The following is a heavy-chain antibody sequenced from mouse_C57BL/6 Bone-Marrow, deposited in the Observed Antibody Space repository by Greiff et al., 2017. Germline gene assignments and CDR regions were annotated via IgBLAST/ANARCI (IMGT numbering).Heavy chain of an antibody. Sequence: QVQLQQPGAELVKPGASVKLSCKASGYTFTSYWMHWVKQRPGLGLEWIGRIDPNSGGTKYNEKFKSKATLTVDKPSSTAYMQLSSLTSEDSSVYYCARDYPAWYAYWGQGTLVTVSA. V-gene: IGHV1-72*01. CDR2: IDPNSGGT. CDR1: GYTFTSYW. D-gene: IGHD5-5*01. CDR3: ARDYPAWYAY. J-gene: IGHJ3*01.